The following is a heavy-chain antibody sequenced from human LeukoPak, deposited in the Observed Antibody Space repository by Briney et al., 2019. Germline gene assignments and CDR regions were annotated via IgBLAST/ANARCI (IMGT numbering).Heavy chain of an antibody. V-gene: IGHV4-59*01. CDR2: IYYSGST. Sequence: SETLSLTCTVSGGSISSYYASWIRQPLGKGLEWIGYIYYSGSTNYNSSLKSRVTISVDTSKNQFSLKLSSVTAADTAVYYCARSYSSGWYQPHFDYWGQGTLVTVSS. CDR1: GGSISSYY. CDR3: ARSYSSGWYQPHFDY. D-gene: IGHD6-19*01. J-gene: IGHJ4*02.